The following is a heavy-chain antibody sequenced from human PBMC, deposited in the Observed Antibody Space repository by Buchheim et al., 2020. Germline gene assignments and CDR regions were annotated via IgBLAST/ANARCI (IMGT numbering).Heavy chain of an antibody. J-gene: IGHJ4*02. D-gene: IGHD4/OR15-4a*01. CDR3: GREVMLPTSYLRAVEY. CDR1: GFTFGDYA. Sequence: EVQLVESGGGLVQPGRSLRLSCTASGFTFGDYAVTWFRQAPGQRLEWVGFIRKKIYGGTTEYAPAVKGRFTISRDDSKSIAYLQMNSLKIEDTAVYYCGREVMLPTSYLRAVEYWGQGTL. CDR2: IRKKIYGGTT. V-gene: IGHV3-49*03.